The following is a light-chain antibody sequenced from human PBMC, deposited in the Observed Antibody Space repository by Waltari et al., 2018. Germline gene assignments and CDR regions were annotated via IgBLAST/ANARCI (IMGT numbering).Light chain of an antibody. V-gene: IGLV2-8*01. CDR3: NSYAGSNNNV. J-gene: IGLJ1*01. Sequence: QSALTQPHSASGSPGQSVTISSTGTSNDVGASNYVSWYQQHPGKAPQRMIYEVTKRHSGVPDRFSGSKSGNTASLTVSGLQAEDEGDYYCNSYAGSNNNVFGTGTKVTVL. CDR1: SNDVGASNY. CDR2: EVT.